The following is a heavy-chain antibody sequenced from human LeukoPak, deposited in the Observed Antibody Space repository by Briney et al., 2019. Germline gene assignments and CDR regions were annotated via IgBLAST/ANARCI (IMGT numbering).Heavy chain of an antibody. CDR2: VSGSGATT. CDR1: GFTFSSYA. D-gene: IGHD2-2*01. CDR3: AKGGAGYCSSTSCLYYFDY. V-gene: IGHV3-23*01. Sequence: GGSLRLSCAASGFTFSSYAMSWVRQAPGKGLEWVSTVSGSGATTYYADSVKGRFTISRDNSKNTLYLQMNSLRAEDTAVYCCAKGGAGYCSSTSCLYYFDYWGQGTLVTVST. J-gene: IGHJ4*02.